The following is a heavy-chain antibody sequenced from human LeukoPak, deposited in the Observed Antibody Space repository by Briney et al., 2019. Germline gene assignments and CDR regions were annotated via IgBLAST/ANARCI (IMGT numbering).Heavy chain of an antibody. CDR2: IIPILAIA. D-gene: IGHD4-11*01. CDR3: ATTITPGHSDY. CDR1: GGTFSSYA. V-gene: IGHV1-69*04. J-gene: IGHJ4*02. Sequence: SVKVSCKASGGTFSSYAISWVRQAPGQGLEWMGRIIPILAIANYAQNFQGRVTMTADKSTSTAYMVLSSLRSEDTAVYYCATTITPGHSDYWGQGTLVTVSS.